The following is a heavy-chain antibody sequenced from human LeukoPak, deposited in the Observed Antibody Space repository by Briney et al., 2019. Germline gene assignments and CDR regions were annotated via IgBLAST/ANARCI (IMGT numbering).Heavy chain of an antibody. V-gene: IGHV4-38-2*02. CDR2: IYQSGST. CDR1: GYSISSGYY. D-gene: IGHD3-22*01. J-gene: IGHJ4*02. Sequence: PSETLSLTCTVSGYSISSGYYWGWIRQPPGKGLQWIGSIYQSGSTYYNPSLKSRVTISVDTSKNQFSLKLRSVTAADTAVYYCATYDSSGYYYDYFDYWGQGTLVTVSS. CDR3: ATYDSSGYYYDYFDY.